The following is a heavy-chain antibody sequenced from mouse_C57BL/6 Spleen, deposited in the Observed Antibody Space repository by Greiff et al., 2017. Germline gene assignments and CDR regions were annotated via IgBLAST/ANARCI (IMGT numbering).Heavy chain of an antibody. CDR2: IYPGSGST. V-gene: IGHV1-55*01. CDR3: ASFYDYDVGFAY. Sequence: QVQLKQPGAELVKPGASVKMSCKASGYTFTSYWITWVKQRPGQGLEWIGDIYPGSGSTNYNEKFKSKATLPVDTSSSTAYMQLSSLTSEDSAVYYCASFYDYDVGFAYWGQGTLVTVSA. J-gene: IGHJ3*01. CDR1: GYTFTSYW. D-gene: IGHD2-4*01.